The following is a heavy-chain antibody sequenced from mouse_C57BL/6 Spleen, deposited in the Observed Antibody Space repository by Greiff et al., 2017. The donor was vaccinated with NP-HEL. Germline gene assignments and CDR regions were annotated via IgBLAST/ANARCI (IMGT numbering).Heavy chain of an antibody. CDR3: ARNDGYYVWYFDV. J-gene: IGHJ1*03. D-gene: IGHD2-3*01. Sequence: VQLQQSGPGLVQPSQSLSITCTVSGFSLTSYGVHWVRQSPGKGLEWLGVIWSGGSTDYNAAFISRLSISKDNSKSQVFFKMNSLQADDTAIYYCARNDGYYVWYFDVWGTGTTVTVSS. CDR2: IWSGGST. CDR1: GFSLTSYG. V-gene: IGHV2-2*01.